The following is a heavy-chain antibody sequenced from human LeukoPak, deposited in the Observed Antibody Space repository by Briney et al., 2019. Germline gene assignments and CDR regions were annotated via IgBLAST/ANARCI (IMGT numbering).Heavy chain of an antibody. J-gene: IGHJ4*02. CDR2: IYYSGST. Sequence: SQTLSLTCTVSGGSISSGGYYWSWIRQHPGKGLEWIGFIYYSGSTYYNPSLKSRVTFSVDTSKIQFSLKLSSVNAADTAVYYCARAVYDYIWGSYRFDYWGQGTLVTVSS. CDR3: ARAVYDYIWGSYRFDY. V-gene: IGHV4-31*03. CDR1: GGSISSGGYY. D-gene: IGHD3-16*02.